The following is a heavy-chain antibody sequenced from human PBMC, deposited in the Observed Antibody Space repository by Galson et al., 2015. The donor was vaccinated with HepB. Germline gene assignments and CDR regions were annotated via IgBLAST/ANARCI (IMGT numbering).Heavy chain of an antibody. CDR3: ARKYCTGGVCSPDH. D-gene: IGHD2-8*02. V-gene: IGHV3-66*01. J-gene: IGHJ4*01. CDR1: GFSVDHSY. Sequence: SLRLSCAASGFSVDHSYMTWVRQSPGRGLEWVALIHSSGKTDHRDSVKGRFSISRDKTENTLFLQMDGLRDEDSAVYYCARKYCTGGVCSPDHWGQGTRVIVSS. CDR2: IHSSGKT.